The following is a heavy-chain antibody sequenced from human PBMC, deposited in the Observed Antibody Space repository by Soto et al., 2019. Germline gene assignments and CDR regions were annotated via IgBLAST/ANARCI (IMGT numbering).Heavy chain of an antibody. CDR3: ARGTIVGATFTY. V-gene: IGHV3-48*03. D-gene: IGHD1-26*01. Sequence: TXGVLRLPCSPCGFNLSRHYMPWVRQAPGEVLEWLSSISSSGDTKNDAASVQGRFTISRDSAKNSLYLQMNSLRAEDTAVYYCARGTIVGATFTYWGQGTQVFVAS. CDR2: ISSSGDTK. J-gene: IGHJ4*02. CDR1: GFNLSRHY.